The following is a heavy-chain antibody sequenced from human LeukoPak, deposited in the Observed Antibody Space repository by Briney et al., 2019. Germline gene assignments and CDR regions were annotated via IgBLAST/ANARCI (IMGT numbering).Heavy chain of an antibody. CDR2: INPNSGGT. CDR3: ARDLGRYSYGLDAFDI. D-gene: IGHD5-18*01. J-gene: IGHJ3*02. V-gene: IGHV1-2*02. CDR1: GYTFTGYY. Sequence: ASVKVSCKASGYTFTGYYMHWVRQAPGQGLEWMGWINPNSGGTNYAQKFQGRVTMTRDTSISTAYMELSRLRSDDTAVYYCARDLGRYSYGLDAFDIWGQGTMVTVSS.